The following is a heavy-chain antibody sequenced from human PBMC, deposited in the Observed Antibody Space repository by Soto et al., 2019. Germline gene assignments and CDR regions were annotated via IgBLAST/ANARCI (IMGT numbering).Heavy chain of an antibody. J-gene: IGHJ3*02. Sequence: QVQLVESGGGVVQPGRSLRLSCAASGFIFSTYGMHWVRQAPGKGPEWVAMTWYDESHKYYADSVKGRFTISRDNSINMWFLQMSSLRAEDTAVYYCETENNADAAFDIWGQGTMVTVSS. CDR1: GFIFSTYG. CDR3: ETENNADAAFDI. V-gene: IGHV3-33*01. D-gene: IGHD2-2*01. CDR2: TWYDESHK.